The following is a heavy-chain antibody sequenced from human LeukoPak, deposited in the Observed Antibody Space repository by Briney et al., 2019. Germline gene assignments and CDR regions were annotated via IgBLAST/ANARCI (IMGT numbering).Heavy chain of an antibody. Sequence: ASVTVSCKVSGYTLTELSMHWVRQAHGKGLEGMGGFDPEDGETIYAQKFQGRVTMTEDTSTDTAYMELSSLRSEDTAVYYCATMSGSFYNWFDPWGQGTLVTVSS. D-gene: IGHD1-26*01. CDR3: ATMSGSFYNWFDP. J-gene: IGHJ5*02. CDR1: GYTLTELS. CDR2: FDPEDGET. V-gene: IGHV1-24*01.